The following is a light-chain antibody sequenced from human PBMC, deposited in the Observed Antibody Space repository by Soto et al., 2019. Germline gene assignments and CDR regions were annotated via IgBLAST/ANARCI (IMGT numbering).Light chain of an antibody. Sequence: IQLTQSPSSLSATAGDRVTITCRASQSISSWLAWYQHKPGKAPKLLIYDASNLDSGVPSRFSDSGSGTEFSLTISNLQPDDCATYYCQQYENYWTFGQGTKVDI. V-gene: IGKV1-5*01. CDR1: QSISSW. CDR2: DAS. J-gene: IGKJ1*01. CDR3: QQYENYWT.